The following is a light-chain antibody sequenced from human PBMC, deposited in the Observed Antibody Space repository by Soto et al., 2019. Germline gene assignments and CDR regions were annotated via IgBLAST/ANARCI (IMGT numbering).Light chain of an antibody. CDR2: AAS. Sequence: DIQMTQAPSSLSAFVGDRVNITCRASQSISKYLNWYQQKPGKAPKLLIYAASTLQRGVPSRFSGSGSGTDFTLTISSLQPEDFATYYCQQLNTYPSTFGGGTNVAI. J-gene: IGKJ4*01. CDR1: QSISKY. V-gene: IGKV1-9*01. CDR3: QQLNTYPST.